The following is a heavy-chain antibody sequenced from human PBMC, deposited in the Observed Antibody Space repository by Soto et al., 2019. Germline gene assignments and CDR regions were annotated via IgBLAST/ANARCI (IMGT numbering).Heavy chain of an antibody. Sequence: QVQLQQWGAGLLKPSETLSLTCAVYGGSFSGSYWSWIRKPPGKGLEWIGEIYHSGSTNYNPSLKSRVTISVDTSKIQFSLNLSSVTAADTAVYYCAKGGGSLWSWGQGTLVTVSS. V-gene: IGHV4-34*01. CDR1: GGSFSGSY. CDR3: AKGGGSLWS. D-gene: IGHD3-10*01. CDR2: IYHSGST. J-gene: IGHJ5*02.